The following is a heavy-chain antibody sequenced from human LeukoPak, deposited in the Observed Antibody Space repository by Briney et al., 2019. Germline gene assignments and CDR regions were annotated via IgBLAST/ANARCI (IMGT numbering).Heavy chain of an antibody. V-gene: IGHV4-31*03. Sequence: SETLSLTCNVSGGSINSGGYYWNWIRQPPGKGREWIGYIYYSGNTYYNPSLKSRVTMSIDTSKNQFSLKLSSVTAADTAVYYCATNTGYYDTTKNSFSAFDIWGQGTMVTVSS. CDR3: ATNTGYYDTTKNSFSAFDI. CDR2: IYYSGNT. CDR1: GGSINSGGYY. D-gene: IGHD3-22*01. J-gene: IGHJ3*02.